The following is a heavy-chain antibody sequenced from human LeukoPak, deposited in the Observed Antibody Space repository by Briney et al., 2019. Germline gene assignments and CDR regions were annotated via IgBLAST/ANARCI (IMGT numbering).Heavy chain of an antibody. D-gene: IGHD6-19*01. CDR2: ISGDGGTT. Sequence: GGSLRLSCAASGTTFEDYAMHWVRQAPGKGLEWVSFISGDGGTTYYADSVKGRFTISRDNSKTSLYLQMNSLRAEDTALYYCAKDQGASGWGAFDYWGQGTLVTVSS. V-gene: IGHV3-43*02. CDR3: AKDQGASGWGAFDY. CDR1: GTTFEDYA. J-gene: IGHJ4*02.